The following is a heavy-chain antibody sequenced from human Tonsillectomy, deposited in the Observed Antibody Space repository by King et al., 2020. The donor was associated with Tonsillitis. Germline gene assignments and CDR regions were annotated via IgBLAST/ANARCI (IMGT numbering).Heavy chain of an antibody. CDR3: TRAYYDSSCYYLPDWFDP. J-gene: IGHJ5*02. D-gene: IGHD3-22*01. CDR2: IRSKAYGGTT. CDR1: GFTFGDYA. Sequence: VQLVESGGGLVKPGRSLRLSCTASGFTFGDYAMSWFRQAPGKGLEWVGFIRSKAYGGTTEYAASVKGRFTISRDDSKSIAYLQMNSLKTEDTAVYYFTRAYYDSSCYYLPDWFDPWGQGTLVTVSS. V-gene: IGHV3-49*05.